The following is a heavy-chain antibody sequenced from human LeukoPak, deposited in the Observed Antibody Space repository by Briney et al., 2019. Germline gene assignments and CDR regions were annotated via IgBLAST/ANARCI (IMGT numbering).Heavy chain of an antibody. D-gene: IGHD4-23*01. CDR3: ARDNSVEDIAWWFDP. Sequence: GGSLRLSCAASGFTFSSYARHWVRQAPGKGREWGAVISYDGSNKYYADSVKGRFTISRDNSKNTLYLQMNSLRSEDTAVYYCARDNSVEDIAWWFDPWGQGTLVTVSP. J-gene: IGHJ5*02. V-gene: IGHV3-30*04. CDR1: GFTFSSYA. CDR2: ISYDGSNK.